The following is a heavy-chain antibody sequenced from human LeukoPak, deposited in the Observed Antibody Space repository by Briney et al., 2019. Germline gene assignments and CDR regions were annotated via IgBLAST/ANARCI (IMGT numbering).Heavy chain of an antibody. CDR3: ARDSGLWFGELYYYYGMDV. J-gene: IGHJ6*04. V-gene: IGHV4-30-4*01. CDR2: IYYSGST. D-gene: IGHD3-10*01. CDR1: GGSISSGDYY. Sequence: PSLTLSLTCTVSGGSISSGDYYWSWIRQPPGKGLEWIGYIYYSGSTYYNPSLKSRVTISVDTSKNQFSLKLSSVTAADTAVYYCARDSGLWFGELYYYYGMDVWGKGTTVTVSS.